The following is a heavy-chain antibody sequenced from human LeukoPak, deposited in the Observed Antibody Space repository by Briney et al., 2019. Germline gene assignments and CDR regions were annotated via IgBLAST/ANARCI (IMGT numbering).Heavy chain of an antibody. Sequence: SETLSLTCTVSGGSISSYYWSWIRQPAGKGLEWIGRIYTSGSTNYNPSLKSRVTMSVDTSKNQFSVKLSSVTAADTAVYYCARDYGSSLREDWFDPWGQGTLVTVSS. J-gene: IGHJ5*02. CDR3: ARDYGSSLREDWFDP. D-gene: IGHD6-13*01. CDR1: GGSISSYY. CDR2: IYTSGST. V-gene: IGHV4-4*07.